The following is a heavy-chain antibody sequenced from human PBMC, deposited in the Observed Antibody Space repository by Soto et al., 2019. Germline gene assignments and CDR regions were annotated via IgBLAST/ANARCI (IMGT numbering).Heavy chain of an antibody. J-gene: IGHJ6*02. CDR1: GDSVSSNSAA. CDR3: ASSFVKRLGSYYGMDL. Sequence: SQTLSLTCAISGDSVSSNSAAWNWIRQSPSRGLEWLGRTYYRSKWYNDYAVSVKSRITINPDTSKNQFSLQLNSVTPEDTAVYYCASSFVKRLGSYYGMDLWGQGTTVT. V-gene: IGHV6-1*01. CDR2: TYYRSKWYN. D-gene: IGHD3-16*01.